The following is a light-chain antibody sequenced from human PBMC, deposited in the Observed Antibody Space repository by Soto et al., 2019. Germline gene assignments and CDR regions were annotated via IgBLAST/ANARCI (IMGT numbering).Light chain of an antibody. J-gene: IGLJ1*01. CDR1: SSDVGSYNL. CDR3: CSYARTSTYG. Sequence: QSVLTQPASVSGSPGQSITISCTGTSSDVGSYNLVSWYQQHPGKATKLMIYEENKRPSGVSNHFSVSKSGYTSSLTISGLQAEDEADYYCCSYARTSTYGFGSGTKVTVL. CDR2: EEN. V-gene: IGLV2-23*01.